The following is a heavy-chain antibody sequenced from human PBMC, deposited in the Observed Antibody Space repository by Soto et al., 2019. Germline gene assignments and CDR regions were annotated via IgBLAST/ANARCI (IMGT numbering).Heavy chain of an antibody. Sequence: PGGSLRLSCATSGFTFSSSGMSWVRQAPGKGLDWVSGISGSGRNTHYADSVKGRFTISRDNSKNTLFLQMNSLRVEDTAVYYCAKNGLSDSPSAIDSWGQGTLVTVSS. V-gene: IGHV3-23*01. J-gene: IGHJ4*02. CDR3: AKNGLSDSPSAIDS. CDR2: ISGSGRNT. D-gene: IGHD2-8*01. CDR1: GFTFSSSG.